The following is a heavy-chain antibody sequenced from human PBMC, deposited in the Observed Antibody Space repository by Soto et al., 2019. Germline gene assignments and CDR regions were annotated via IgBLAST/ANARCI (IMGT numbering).Heavy chain of an antibody. Sequence: QVQLQESGPGLVKPSETLSLTCTVSGGSISSYYWSWIRQPPGKGLEWIGYIYYSGSTNYNPSLKRRVTIPVDTSKNQFSLKLSSVTAADTAVYYCARGGGSGSYFVYYYGMDVWGQGTTVTVSS. V-gene: IGHV4-59*01. D-gene: IGHD3-10*01. CDR3: ARGGGSGSYFVYYYGMDV. J-gene: IGHJ6*02. CDR1: GGSISSYY. CDR2: IYYSGST.